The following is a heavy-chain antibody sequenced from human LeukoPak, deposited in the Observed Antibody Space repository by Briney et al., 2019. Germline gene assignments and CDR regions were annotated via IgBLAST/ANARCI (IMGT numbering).Heavy chain of an antibody. CDR1: GGSISSYY. CDR2: IYTSGST. CDR3: ARESIVVVPAAIRNWFDP. J-gene: IGHJ5*02. D-gene: IGHD2-2*01. Sequence: SETLSLTCTVSGGSISSYYWSRIRQPAGKGLEWIGRIYTSGSTNYNPSLKSRVTMSVDTSKNQFSLKLSSVTAADTAVYYCARESIVVVPAAIRNWFDPWGQGTLVTVSS. V-gene: IGHV4-4*07.